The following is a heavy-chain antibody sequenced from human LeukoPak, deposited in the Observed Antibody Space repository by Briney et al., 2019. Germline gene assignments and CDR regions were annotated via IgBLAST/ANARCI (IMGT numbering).Heavy chain of an antibody. D-gene: IGHD2-2*02. Sequence: PGGSLRLSCAASGFTFSGSAMHWVRQASRKGLEWVGRIRSKANSYATAYAASMKGRFTISRDDSKNTAYLQMNSLKSEDTAVYYCTSRPPGYCSSTSCYTNSGGDYYYYYMDVWGKGTTVTVSS. V-gene: IGHV3-73*01. CDR3: TSRPPGYCSSTSCYTNSGGDYYYYYMDV. CDR2: IRSKANSYAT. CDR1: GFTFSGSA. J-gene: IGHJ6*03.